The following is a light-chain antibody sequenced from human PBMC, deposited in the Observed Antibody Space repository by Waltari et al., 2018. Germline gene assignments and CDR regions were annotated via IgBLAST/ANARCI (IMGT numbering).Light chain of an antibody. Sequence: SSVLTQPASVSVAPGRTATMTGEGDLTLKRWPWYQQKSGQAPVVVVFYDNGRPSGSPERFSGSKFRNTATLTISRVEAGDEADYYCQVWDTSRELAIFGGGTRVTVL. V-gene: IGLV3-21*02. CDR3: QVWDTSRELAI. J-gene: IGLJ2*01. CDR2: YDN. CDR1: LTLKR.